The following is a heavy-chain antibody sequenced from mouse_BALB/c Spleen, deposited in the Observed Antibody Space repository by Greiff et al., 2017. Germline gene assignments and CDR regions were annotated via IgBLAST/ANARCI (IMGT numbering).Heavy chain of an antibody. V-gene: IGHV1-7*01. CDR1: GYTFTSYW. CDR3: ARWGYYYGTAY. D-gene: IGHD1-1*01. Sequence: QVQLKESGAELAKPGASVKMSCKASGYTFTSYWMHWVKQRPGQGLEWIGYINPSTGYTEYNQKFKDKATLTADKSSSTAYMQLSSLTSEDSAVYYCARWGYYYGTAYWGQGTLVTVSA. CDR2: INPSTGYT. J-gene: IGHJ3*01.